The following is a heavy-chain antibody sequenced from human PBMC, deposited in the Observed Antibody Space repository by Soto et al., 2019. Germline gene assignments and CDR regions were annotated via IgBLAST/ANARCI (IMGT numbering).Heavy chain of an antibody. CDR1: GGSFSGYY. Sequence: NPSETLSLTCAVYGGSFSGYYWSWIRQPPGKGLEWIGEINHSGSTNYNPSLKSRVTISVDTSKNQFSLKLSSVTAADTAVYYCARVGGAARPPRFFDIWGQGTMVTVSS. D-gene: IGHD6-6*01. CDR2: INHSGST. J-gene: IGHJ3*02. CDR3: ARVGGAARPPRFFDI. V-gene: IGHV4-34*01.